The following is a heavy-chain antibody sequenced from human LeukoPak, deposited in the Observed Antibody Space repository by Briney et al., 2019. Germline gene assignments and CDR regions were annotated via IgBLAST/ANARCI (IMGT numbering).Heavy chain of an antibody. Sequence: PSETLSLTCTVSGGSMSSYYWSWIRQSPGKGLEWVGYISYSGTTNYNPSLKSRVTISLGTSKNRFSLNLTSVTAADTAVYYCARHGSGTSPALYPWGQGTLVTVSS. CDR3: ARHGSGTSPALYP. V-gene: IGHV4-59*08. CDR1: GGSMSSYY. CDR2: ISYSGTT. D-gene: IGHD3-10*01. J-gene: IGHJ5*02.